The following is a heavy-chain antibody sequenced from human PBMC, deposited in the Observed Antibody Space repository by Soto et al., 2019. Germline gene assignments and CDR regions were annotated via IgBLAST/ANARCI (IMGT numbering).Heavy chain of an antibody. V-gene: IGHV3-23*01. J-gene: IGHJ5*02. Sequence: EVQLWESGGGFVQPGGSLRLSCAATGFSFAGYALTWVRQAPGKGLEWLSAISGGGGSTYYADSVRGRFSISRDVSGNMAYLKWNRLTAGDTATYYCAKTQTCNGYYGGFDAWGQGTRVTVSS. CDR3: AKTQTCNGYYGGFDA. CDR2: ISGGGGST. CDR1: GFSFAGYA. D-gene: IGHD3-22*01.